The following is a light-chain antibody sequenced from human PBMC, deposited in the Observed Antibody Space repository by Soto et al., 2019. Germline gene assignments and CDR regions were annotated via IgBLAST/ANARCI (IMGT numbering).Light chain of an antibody. CDR1: SRDVGGYNY. V-gene: IGLV2-14*01. CDR3: SSYTSSNSFV. CDR2: EVS. J-gene: IGLJ1*01. Sequence: SVLTQPASVSGSPGQSITISCTGTSRDVGGYNYVSWYQQHPGKAPKFIIYEVSNRPSGVSNRFSGSKSGNTASLTISGLQAEDEADYYCSSYTSSNSFVFGTGTKVTVL.